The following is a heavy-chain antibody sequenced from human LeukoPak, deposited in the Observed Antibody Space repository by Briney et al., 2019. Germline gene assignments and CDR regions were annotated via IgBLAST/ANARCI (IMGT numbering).Heavy chain of an antibody. CDR3: ARVGYYESSGYYEY. CDR1: GYTFTSYG. D-gene: IGHD3-22*01. Sequence: ASVEVSCKASGYTFTSYGISWVRQAPGQGLEWMGWISAYNGNTNYAQKLQGRVTMTRDTSISTVYMGLSRLRSDDTAVYYCARVGYYESSGYYEYWGQGTLVTVSS. J-gene: IGHJ4*02. V-gene: IGHV1-18*01. CDR2: ISAYNGNT.